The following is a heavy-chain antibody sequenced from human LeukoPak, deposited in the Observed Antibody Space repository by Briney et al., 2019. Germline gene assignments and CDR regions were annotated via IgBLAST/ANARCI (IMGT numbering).Heavy chain of an antibody. V-gene: IGHV3-7*01. D-gene: IGHD3-22*01. J-gene: IGHJ4*02. CDR2: IKQDGGEK. CDR1: GFTFSSYW. Sequence: PGGSLRLSCAASGFTFSSYWMSWVRQAPGKGLEWVANIKQDGGEKYYVDSVKGRFTISRDNAKNSLCLQMNSLRAEDTAVYYCARAGRGDSSTYYYFDYWGQGTLVTVSS. CDR3: ARAGRGDSSTYYYFDY.